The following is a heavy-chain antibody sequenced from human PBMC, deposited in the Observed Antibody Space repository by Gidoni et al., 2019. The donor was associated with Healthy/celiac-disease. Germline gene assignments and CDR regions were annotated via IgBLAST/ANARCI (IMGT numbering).Heavy chain of an antibody. D-gene: IGHD4-17*01. V-gene: IGHV4-38-2*02. CDR1: GYSISSGYY. J-gene: IGHJ4*02. CDR3: ARDDYGDPDGY. Sequence: QVQLQESGPGLVKPSETLFLTCTVSGYSISSGYYWAWIRQPPGKGLEWIGSIYHSGSTYYNPSLKSRVTISVDTSKNQFSLKLSSVTAADTAVYYCARDDYGDPDGYWGQGTLVTVSS. CDR2: IYHSGST.